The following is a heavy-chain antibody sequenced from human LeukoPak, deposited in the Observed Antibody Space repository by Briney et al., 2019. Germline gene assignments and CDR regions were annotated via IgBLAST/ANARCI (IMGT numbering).Heavy chain of an antibody. CDR1: GFTFSSYA. Sequence: PGGSLRLSCAASGFTFSSYAMSWVRQAPGKGLEWVSAISGSGGSTYYADSVKGRFTISRDNSKNTLYLQMNSLRAEDTAIYYSAKDTIFGVGNPFDPWGQGTLVTVSS. V-gene: IGHV3-23*01. CDR2: ISGSGGST. CDR3: AKDTIFGVGNPFDP. J-gene: IGHJ5*02. D-gene: IGHD3-3*01.